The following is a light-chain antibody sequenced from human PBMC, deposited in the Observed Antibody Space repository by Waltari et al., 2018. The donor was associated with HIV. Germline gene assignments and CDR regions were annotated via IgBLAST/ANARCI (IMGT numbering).Light chain of an antibody. Sequence: DIQMTQSPSSVSASVGDRVTITCRASQGIRSWLAWYQHRPGKAPTLLIYAVSHLASGVPSRFSGSGFGTDFTLTISSLQPEDFATYYCQQSYRSPRTFGQGTKVEIK. CDR1: QGIRSW. CDR3: QQSYRSPRT. CDR2: AVS. J-gene: IGKJ1*01. V-gene: IGKV1-12*01.